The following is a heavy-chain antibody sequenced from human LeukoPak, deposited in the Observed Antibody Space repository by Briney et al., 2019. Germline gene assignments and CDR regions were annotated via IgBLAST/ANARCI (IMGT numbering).Heavy chain of an antibody. CDR1: GFTFSSYV. CDR3: AKAVSRPYSSSSDYPDY. Sequence: GGSLRLSCAASGFTFSSYVMSWVRQAPGKGLEWVAVISYDGSNKYYADSVKGRFTISRDNSKNTLYLQMNSLRAEDTAVYYCAKAVSRPYSSSSDYPDYWGQGTLVTVSS. V-gene: IGHV3-30*18. D-gene: IGHD6-6*01. J-gene: IGHJ4*02. CDR2: ISYDGSNK.